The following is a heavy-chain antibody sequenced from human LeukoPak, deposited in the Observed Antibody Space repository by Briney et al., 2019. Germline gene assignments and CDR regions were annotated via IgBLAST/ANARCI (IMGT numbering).Heavy chain of an antibody. D-gene: IGHD3-3*01. J-gene: IGHJ4*02. V-gene: IGHV3-30*03. CDR3: ARGFDSVLRFSHYFDY. CDR1: GFTFSSYG. Sequence: GGSLRLSCAASGFTFSSYGMHWVRQAPGKGLEWVAVISYDGSNKYYADSVKGRFTISRDNSKNTLYLQMNSLRAEDTAVYYCARGFDSVLRFSHYFDYWGQGTLVTVSS. CDR2: ISYDGSNK.